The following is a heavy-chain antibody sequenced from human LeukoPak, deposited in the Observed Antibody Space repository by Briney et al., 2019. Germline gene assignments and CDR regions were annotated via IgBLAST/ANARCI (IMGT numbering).Heavy chain of an antibody. D-gene: IGHD3-22*01. J-gene: IGHJ3*02. CDR2: IIPIFGTA. CDR3: ARVSDYYDSSDDAFDI. Sequence: SXXVSCKASGGTFSSYAIGWVRQAPGQGLEWMGRIIPIFGTANYAQKFQGRVTITTDESTSTAYMELSSLRSEDTAVYYCARVSDYYDSSDDAFDIWGQGTMVTVSS. CDR1: GGTFSSYA. V-gene: IGHV1-69*05.